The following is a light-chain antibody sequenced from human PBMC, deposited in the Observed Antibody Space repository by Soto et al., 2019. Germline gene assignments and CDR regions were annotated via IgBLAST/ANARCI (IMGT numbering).Light chain of an antibody. V-gene: IGKV1-39*01. Sequence: DIQMTQSPSSLSASVGDRVTITCRASQSISSFLNWYQQKPGKAPKLLIYAASSLQSGVPSRFSGSGSGTDFTLTISSLQPVDFATYYCQKTYSTPPTFGQGTKVEIK. CDR1: QSISSF. J-gene: IGKJ1*01. CDR3: QKTYSTPPT. CDR2: AAS.